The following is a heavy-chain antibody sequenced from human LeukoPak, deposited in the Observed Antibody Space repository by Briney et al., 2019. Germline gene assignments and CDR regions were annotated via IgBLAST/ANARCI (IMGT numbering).Heavy chain of an antibody. CDR2: ISGSGST. D-gene: IGHD4-17*01. Sequence: GGSLRLSCAASGFTFSSYAMSWVRQAPGKGLEWVSAISGSGSTYYADSVKGRFTISRDNSKNTLCLQMNSLRAEDTAVYYCAKEIWPTVTTPGHTHFDYWGQGTLVTVSS. J-gene: IGHJ4*02. CDR3: AKEIWPTVTTPGHTHFDY. CDR1: GFTFSSYA. V-gene: IGHV3-23*01.